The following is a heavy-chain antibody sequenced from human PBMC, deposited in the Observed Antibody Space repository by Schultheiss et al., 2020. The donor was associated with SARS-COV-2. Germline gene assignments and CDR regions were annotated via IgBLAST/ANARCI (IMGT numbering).Heavy chain of an antibody. D-gene: IGHD3-22*01. V-gene: IGHV3-NL1*01. CDR3: AKERITMIVGDWFDP. Sequence: GGSLRLSCAASGFTFSSYGMHWVRQAPGKGLEWVSAISGSGGSTYYADSVKGRFTISRDNSKNTLYLQMNSLRAEDTAVYYCAKERITMIVGDWFDPWGQGTLVTVSS. J-gene: IGHJ5*02. CDR2: ISGSGGST. CDR1: GFTFSSYG.